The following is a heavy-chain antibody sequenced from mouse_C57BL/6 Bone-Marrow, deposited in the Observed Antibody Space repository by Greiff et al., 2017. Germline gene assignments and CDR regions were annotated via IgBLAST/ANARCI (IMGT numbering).Heavy chain of an antibody. D-gene: IGHD2-3*01. CDR1: GYAFSSDW. V-gene: IGHV1-80*01. CDR3: ARFGYYYFDY. CDR2: IYPGDGDT. Sequence: VKLMESGAELVKPGASVKISCKASGYAFSSDWMNWVKQRPGKGLEWIGQIYPGDGDTNYNGKFKGKGTLTADKSSSTAYMQLSSLTSEDSAVYFCARFGYYYFDYWGQGTTLTVSS. J-gene: IGHJ2*01.